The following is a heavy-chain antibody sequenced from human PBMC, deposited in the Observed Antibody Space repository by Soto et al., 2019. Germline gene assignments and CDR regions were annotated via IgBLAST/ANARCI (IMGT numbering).Heavy chain of an antibody. CDR3: ARDATNYFDY. CDR1: SYTFTTYG. J-gene: IGHJ4*02. CDR2: ISTYNGNI. V-gene: IGHV1-18*01. Sequence: QVQLVQSGAEVKKPGASVKVSCKASSYTFTTYGIIWVRQAPGQGLEWMGWISTYNGNIYYAQKFQGRVNMTTDKSTNTAYMELRSLRSDDTATYYCARDATNYFDYWGRGTLVTVSA.